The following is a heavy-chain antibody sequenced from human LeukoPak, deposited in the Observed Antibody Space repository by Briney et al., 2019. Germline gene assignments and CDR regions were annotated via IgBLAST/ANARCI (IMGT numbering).Heavy chain of an antibody. J-gene: IGHJ4*02. CDR3: ARALSKVVVITTTADY. CDR1: GFTVSSNY. V-gene: IGHV3-53*05. CDR2: IYSGGST. D-gene: IGHD3-22*01. Sequence: PGGSLRLSCAASGFTVSSNYMSWVRQAPGKGLEWVSVIYSGGSTYYADSVKGRFTTSRDNSKNTLYLQMNSLRAEDTAVYYCARALSKVVVITTTADYWGQGTLVTVSS.